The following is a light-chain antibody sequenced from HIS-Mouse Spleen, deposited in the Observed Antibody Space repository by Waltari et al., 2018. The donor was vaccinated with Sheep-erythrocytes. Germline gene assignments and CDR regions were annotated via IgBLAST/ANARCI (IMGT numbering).Light chain of an antibody. CDR2: LGS. Sequence: DIVMTQSPLSLPVTPGEPSYISCTSSQSLLHSNGYNYLDWYLQKRRQSLQPLIYLGSNRASGVPDRFSGSGSGTDFTLKISRVEAEDVGVYYCMQALQTPDTFGQGTKLAIK. V-gene: IGKV2-28*01. CDR3: MQALQTPDT. J-gene: IGKJ2*01. CDR1: QSLLHSNGYNY.